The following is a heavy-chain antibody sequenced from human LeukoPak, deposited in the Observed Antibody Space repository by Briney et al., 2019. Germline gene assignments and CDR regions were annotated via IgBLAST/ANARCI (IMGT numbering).Heavy chain of an antibody. CDR1: GFTFSSYS. CDR3: ARVATYYYGSGTGNAFDI. V-gene: IGHV3-21*01. J-gene: IGHJ3*02. D-gene: IGHD3-10*01. CDR2: ISSSSSYI. Sequence: GGSLRLSCAASGFTFSSYSMNWVRQAPGKGLEWVSSISSSSSYIYYADSVKGRFTISRDNAKNSLYLQMNSLRAEDTAVYYCARVATYYYGSGTGNAFDIWGQGTMVTVSS.